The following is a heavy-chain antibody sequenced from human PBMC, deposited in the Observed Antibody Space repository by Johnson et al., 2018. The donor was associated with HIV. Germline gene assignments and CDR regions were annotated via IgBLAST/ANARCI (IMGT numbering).Heavy chain of an antibody. Sequence: VQLVESGGGVVRPGGSLRLSCAASGFTFSSYGMHWVRQAPAKGLEWVAVISSDGSDKYYADSVKGRLTISSDSSKNTLYLQMNSLRAEDTAVYYLAKSGFSGSYQGAYDIWGQGTMVTVSS. CDR1: GFTFSSYG. J-gene: IGHJ3*02. D-gene: IGHD1-26*01. CDR2: ISSDGSDK. CDR3: AKSGFSGSYQGAYDI. V-gene: IGHV3-30*18.